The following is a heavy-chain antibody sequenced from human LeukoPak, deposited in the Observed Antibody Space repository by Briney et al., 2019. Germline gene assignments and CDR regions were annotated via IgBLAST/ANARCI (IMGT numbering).Heavy chain of an antibody. V-gene: IGHV3-7*01. D-gene: IGHD6-19*01. J-gene: IGHJ4*02. Sequence: PGGSLRLSCAASGFTFSSYWMSWVRQAPGKGLEWVANIKQDGSEKYYVDSVKGRFTISRDNTKNSLYLQMNSLRAEDTAVYYCASTVAGTDSYYFDCWGQGTLVTVSS. CDR2: IKQDGSEK. CDR3: ASTVAGTDSYYFDC. CDR1: GFTFSSYW.